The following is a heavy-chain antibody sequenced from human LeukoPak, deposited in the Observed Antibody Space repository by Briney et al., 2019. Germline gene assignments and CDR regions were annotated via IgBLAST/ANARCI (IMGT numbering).Heavy chain of an antibody. J-gene: IGHJ4*02. CDR3: AKDMGSSGWYGGAFDY. CDR1: GFTFDDYA. Sequence: GGSLRLSCAASGFTFDDYAMHWVRQAPGKGLEWVSGISWNSGSIGYADSVKGRFTISRDNAKNSLYLQMNSLGAEDTALYYCAKDMGSSGWYGGAFDYWGQGTLVTVSS. V-gene: IGHV3-9*01. CDR2: ISWNSGSI. D-gene: IGHD6-19*01.